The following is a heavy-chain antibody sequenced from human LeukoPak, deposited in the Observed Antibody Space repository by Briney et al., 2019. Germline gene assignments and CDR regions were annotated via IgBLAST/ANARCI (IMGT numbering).Heavy chain of an antibody. CDR2: IGGRGDTT. V-gene: IGHV3-23*01. J-gene: IGHJ6*02. CDR1: GFTFSTSA. CDR3: AKGKSLPHYSSYGMDV. Sequence: PGGCLRLSCAAAGFTFSTSAINWVRQAPGKGLEWVAVIGGRGDTTYYADSVRGRFTISRDNFKNTLYLQMNSLTAEDTAIYYCAKGKSLPHYSSYGMDVWGHGATVTASS.